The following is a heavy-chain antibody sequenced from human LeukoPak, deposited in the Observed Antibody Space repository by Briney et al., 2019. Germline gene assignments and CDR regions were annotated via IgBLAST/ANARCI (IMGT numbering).Heavy chain of an antibody. CDR3: ARESGSDAFDI. Sequence: SQTLSLTCNVSGGSISSGSYYWRWIRQPAGNGLEWIERIYTSGSTNYNPSLKSRVTMSVDTSKNQFSLKLSSVTAADTGVYYCARESGSDAFDIWGQGTMVTVSS. J-gene: IGHJ3*02. CDR1: GGSISSGSYY. D-gene: IGHD5-12*01. CDR2: IYTSGST. V-gene: IGHV4-61*02.